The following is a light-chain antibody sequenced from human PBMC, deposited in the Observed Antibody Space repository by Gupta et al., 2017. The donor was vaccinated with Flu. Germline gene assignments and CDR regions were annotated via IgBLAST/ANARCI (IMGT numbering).Light chain of an antibody. CDR1: SSNIGAGYD. CDR2: GNS. J-gene: IGLJ3*02. V-gene: IGLV1-40*01. Sequence: QSVLTQPPSVSGAPGQRVTISCTGSSSNIGAGYDVHWYQQLPGTAPKLLIYGNSNRPSGVPDRFSGCKSGTSASLAITGLQAEDEADYYCQSYDSSLRVFGGGTKLTVL. CDR3: QSYDSSLRV.